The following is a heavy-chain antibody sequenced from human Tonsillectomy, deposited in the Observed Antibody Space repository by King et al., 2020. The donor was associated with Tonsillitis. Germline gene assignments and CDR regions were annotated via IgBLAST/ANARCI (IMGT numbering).Heavy chain of an antibody. Sequence: VQLVESGGGVVQPGRSLRLSCAASGFTFSRYAMHWVRQAPGKGLEWVAVISHDERNIYYADPVKGRFTISRDNSKNTLYLQMNSLRAEDTAVYYCAKTLTTVNTLCDYWGQGTLVTVSS. CDR2: ISHDERNI. J-gene: IGHJ4*02. V-gene: IGHV3-30*18. CDR3: AKTLTTVNTLCDY. D-gene: IGHD4-17*01. CDR1: GFTFSRYA.